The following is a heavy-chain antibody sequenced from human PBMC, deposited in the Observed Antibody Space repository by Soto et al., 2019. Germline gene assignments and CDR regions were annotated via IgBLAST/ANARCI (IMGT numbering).Heavy chain of an antibody. CDR3: ASSRTSWYGMDV. D-gene: IGHD2-2*01. CDR2: INHSGST. Sequence: SETLSLTCAVYGGSFSGYYWSWIRQPPGKGLEWIGEINHSGSTNYNPSLKSRVTISVDTSKNQFSLKLSSVTAADTAVYYCASSRTSWYGMDVWGQGTTVTVSS. J-gene: IGHJ6*02. V-gene: IGHV4-34*01. CDR1: GGSFSGYY.